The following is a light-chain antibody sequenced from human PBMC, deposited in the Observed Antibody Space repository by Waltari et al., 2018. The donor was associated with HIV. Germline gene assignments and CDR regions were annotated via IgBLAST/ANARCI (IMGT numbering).Light chain of an antibody. Sequence: QSALTQPPSVSGSLGQSVPISCTGTSSDIGAYNRVSWYQQSPGTAPKLRIYEVTSRPSGVPVRFSGSKSGNTASLTISGLQADDEADYYCSSYTTSSTWVFGGGTKLTVL. J-gene: IGLJ3*02. CDR3: SSYTTSSTWV. V-gene: IGLV2-18*02. CDR1: SSDIGAYNR. CDR2: EVT.